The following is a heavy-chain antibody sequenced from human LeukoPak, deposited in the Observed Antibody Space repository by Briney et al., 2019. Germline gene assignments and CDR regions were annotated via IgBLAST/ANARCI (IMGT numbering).Heavy chain of an antibody. CDR3: ARGRLRFLEWSTPRNPPYFDY. V-gene: IGHV3-21*01. Sequence: GGSLRLSCAASGFTFSSYSLNWVRQAPGKGLEWVSSISSSSSYIYYADSVKGRFTISRDNAKNSLYLQMHSLRAEDTAVYYCARGRLRFLEWSTPRNPPYFDYWGQGTLVTVSS. J-gene: IGHJ4*02. D-gene: IGHD3-3*01. CDR2: ISSSSSYI. CDR1: GFTFSSYS.